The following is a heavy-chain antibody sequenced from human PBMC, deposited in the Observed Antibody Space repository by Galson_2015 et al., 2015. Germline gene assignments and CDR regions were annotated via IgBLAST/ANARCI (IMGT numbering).Heavy chain of an antibody. V-gene: IGHV4-39*01. CDR3: ARNWDSSTLLGNAFDI. CDR2: IHYSGIT. J-gene: IGHJ3*02. CDR1: GGSISSSSHY. D-gene: IGHD2-2*01. Sequence: ETLSLTCTVSGGSISSSSHYWHWIRQPPGKGLEWVGNIHYSGITYYNPSLKSRVTISVDTSKNQFSLKLTSVPAADTALYYCARNWDSSTLLGNAFDIWGQGTMVTVTS.